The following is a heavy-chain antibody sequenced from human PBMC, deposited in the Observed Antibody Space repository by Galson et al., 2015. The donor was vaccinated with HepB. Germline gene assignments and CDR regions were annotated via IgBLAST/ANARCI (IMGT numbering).Heavy chain of an antibody. CDR1: GFTFSSYS. CDR3: ARILIGYCSSTSCYAFDI. J-gene: IGHJ3*02. CDR2: ISSSSSYI. V-gene: IGHV3-21*01. Sequence: SLRLSCAASGFTFSSYSMNWVRQAPGKGLEWVSSISSSSSYIYYADSVKGRFTISRDNAKNSLYLQMNSLRAEDTAVYYCARILIGYCSSTSCYAFDIWGQGTMVTVSS. D-gene: IGHD2-2*01.